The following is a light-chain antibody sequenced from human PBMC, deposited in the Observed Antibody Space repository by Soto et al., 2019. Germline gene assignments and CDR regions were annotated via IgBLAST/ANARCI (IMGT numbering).Light chain of an antibody. CDR2: DAS. Sequence: EIVMTQSPATLSVSPGDRATLSCRASQSVGRNLAWYQQKPGQAPRLLIYDASTRATGVPARFSGTGYGTEFTLTINSLQSEDFAVYYCQQNHDWPLTFGGGTKVEIK. V-gene: IGKV3-15*01. CDR3: QQNHDWPLT. J-gene: IGKJ4*01. CDR1: QSVGRN.